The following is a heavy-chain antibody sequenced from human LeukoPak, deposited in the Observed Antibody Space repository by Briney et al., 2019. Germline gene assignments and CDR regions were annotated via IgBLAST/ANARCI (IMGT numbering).Heavy chain of an antibody. Sequence: PGGSLRLSCAASGFTYSRYCMHWVRQAPGKGLMCVSRINSNGSITNYADSVKGQFTISRDNAKNTQYLQMNSLRAEDTAVYYCARVRATFSPHFDNWGQGTLVTVSS. CDR3: ARVRATFSPHFDN. CDR2: INSNGSIT. D-gene: IGHD5-12*01. J-gene: IGHJ4*02. V-gene: IGHV3-74*01. CDR1: GFTYSRYC.